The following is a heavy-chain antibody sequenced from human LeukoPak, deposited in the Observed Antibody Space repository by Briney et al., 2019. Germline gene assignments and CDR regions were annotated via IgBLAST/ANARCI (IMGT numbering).Heavy chain of an antibody. D-gene: IGHD3-9*01. CDR3: ARGGDYDILTGYLPSNWFDP. V-gene: IGHV1-69*06. J-gene: IGHJ5*02. CDR2: IIPIFGTA. Sequence: ASVKVSCKASGGTFSSYAISWVRQAPGQGLEWMGGIIPIFGTANYAQKFQGRVTITAGKSTSTAYMELSSLRAEDTAVYYCARGGDYDILTGYLPSNWFDPWGQGTLVTVSS. CDR1: GGTFSSYA.